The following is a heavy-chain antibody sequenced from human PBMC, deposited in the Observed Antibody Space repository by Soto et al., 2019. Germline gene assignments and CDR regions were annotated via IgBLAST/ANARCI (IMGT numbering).Heavy chain of an antibody. Sequence: EVQLVESGGGLVQPGGSLRLSCAASGFTFSTYDMHWVRQPAGKGLQWVSTIGPGGDTYYPGSVKDRFTISRENAKNSLFLQLNSLRDGDTAVYYCARGPTELLYFGKGYVDLWGRGTLVTVSS. CDR1: GFTFSTYD. D-gene: IGHD3-10*01. J-gene: IGHJ2*01. CDR3: ARGPTELLYFGKGYVDL. CDR2: IGPGGDT. V-gene: IGHV3-13*04.